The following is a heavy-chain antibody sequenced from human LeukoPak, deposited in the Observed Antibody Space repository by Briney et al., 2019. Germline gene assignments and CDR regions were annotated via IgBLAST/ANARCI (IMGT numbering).Heavy chain of an antibody. J-gene: IGHJ5*02. CDR3: AREILMGWFDL. D-gene: IGHD2-8*01. CDR1: GFTFDDYT. CDR2: ISWEGGST. V-gene: IGHV3-43*01. Sequence: GSLRLSCAASGFTFDDYTMHWVRQAPGKGLEWVSLISWEGGSTYYADSVKGRFTVSRDNAKNSLYLQMNSLRPEDTAVYYCAREILMGWFDLWGQGTLVTVSS.